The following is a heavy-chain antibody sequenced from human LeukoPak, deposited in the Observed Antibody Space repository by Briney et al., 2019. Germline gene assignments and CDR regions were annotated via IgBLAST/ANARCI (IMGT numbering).Heavy chain of an antibody. CDR2: MNPNSGNT. CDR1: GYTFTSYD. J-gene: IGHJ4*02. V-gene: IGHV1-8*03. CDR3: ATAPYCSSTSCSDY. Sequence: GASVKVSCKASGYTFTSYDINWVRQATGQGLEWMGWMNPNSGNTGYAQKFQGRVTITRNTSISTAYMELSSLRSEDTAVYYCATAPYCSSTSCSDYWGQGTLVTVSS. D-gene: IGHD2-2*01.